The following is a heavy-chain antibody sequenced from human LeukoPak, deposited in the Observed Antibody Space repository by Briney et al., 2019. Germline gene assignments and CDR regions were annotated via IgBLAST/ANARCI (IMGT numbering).Heavy chain of an antibody. CDR1: GGSISSSSYY. CDR3: ARGGRLLWFGELYNWFDP. Sequence: SETLSLTCTVSGGSISSSSYYWGWIRQPPGKGLEWIGSIYYSGSTNYNPSLKSRVTISVDTSKNQFSLKLSSVTAADTAVYYCARGGRLLWFGELYNWFDPWGQGTLVTVSS. D-gene: IGHD3-10*01. V-gene: IGHV4-39*07. CDR2: IYYSGST. J-gene: IGHJ5*02.